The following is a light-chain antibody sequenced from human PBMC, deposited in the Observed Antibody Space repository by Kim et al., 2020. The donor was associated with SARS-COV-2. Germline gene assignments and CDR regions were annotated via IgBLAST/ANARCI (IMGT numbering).Light chain of an antibody. J-gene: IGLJ1*01. Sequence: SITISCTGTSSDVGGYNYVSWYQQHPGKAPKLMIYDVSNRPSGVSNRFSGSKSGNTASLTISGLQAEDEADYYCSSYTSSSTRLYVFGTGTKVTVL. V-gene: IGLV2-14*03. CDR3: SSYTSSSTRLYV. CDR1: SSDVGGYNY. CDR2: DVS.